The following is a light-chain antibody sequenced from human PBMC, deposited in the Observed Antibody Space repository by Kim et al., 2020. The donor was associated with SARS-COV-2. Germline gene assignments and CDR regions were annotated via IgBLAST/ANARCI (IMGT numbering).Light chain of an antibody. J-gene: IGLJ1*01. CDR2: TNN. V-gene: IGLV1-44*01. CDR1: CSNIGRNT. Sequence: VTLSCSGGCSNIGRNTVNWYPHLPGTAPTLLLYTNNLPPPGVPDRFSRSKSGTPASLTTSGLQSADEADYYCAAWVDGLNGYVFGTGTKVTVL. CDR3: AAWVDGLNGYV.